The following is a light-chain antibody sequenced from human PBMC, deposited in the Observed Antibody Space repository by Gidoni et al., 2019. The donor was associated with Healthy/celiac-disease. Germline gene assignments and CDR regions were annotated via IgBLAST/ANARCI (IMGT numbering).Light chain of an antibody. J-gene: IGLJ1*01. CDR3: CSYAGSSTYV. CDR1: SSDVGSYTL. Sequence: QSALTHPASVSGAPGQSITISCTGTSSDVGSYTLVSCYQQSPGKAPKLMIFEVSKRPSGVSNRFSGSKSGNTASLTISGLQAEDEADYYCCSYAGSSTYVFGTGTKVTVL. V-gene: IGLV2-23*02. CDR2: EVS.